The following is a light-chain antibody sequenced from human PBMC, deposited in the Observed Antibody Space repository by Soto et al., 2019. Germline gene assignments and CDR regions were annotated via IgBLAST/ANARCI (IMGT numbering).Light chain of an antibody. CDR1: SSDVGGYNY. V-gene: IGLV2-14*01. J-gene: IGLJ1*01. Sequence: QSVLTQPASVSGSPGQSITISCTGTSSDVGGYNYVSWYQQHPGKAPKLILYEVSNRPSGVSIRFSGSKSGNKASLTISGLQAEDEADYYCSSYTTSSAPYVFGTGTKLTVL. CDR2: EVS. CDR3: SSYTTSSAPYV.